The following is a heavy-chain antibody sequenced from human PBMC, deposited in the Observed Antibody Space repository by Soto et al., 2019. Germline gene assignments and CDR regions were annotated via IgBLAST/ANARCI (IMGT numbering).Heavy chain of an antibody. Sequence: ASVKVSCKASGYSFTNYGITWVRQAPGQGFEWMGWISAYNGDTNYAQKLQGRVTMTTDASTSTAYLELRSLRSDDTAVYCCAKALRGGRGYLYYYYGLDVWGQGTTVTVSS. CDR2: ISAYNGDT. CDR1: GYSFTNYG. CDR3: AKALRGGRGYLYYYYGLDV. V-gene: IGHV1-18*01. D-gene: IGHD5-12*01. J-gene: IGHJ6*02.